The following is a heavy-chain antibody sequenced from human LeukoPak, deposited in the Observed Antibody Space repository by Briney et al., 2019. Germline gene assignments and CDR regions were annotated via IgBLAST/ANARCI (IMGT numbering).Heavy chain of an antibody. CDR3: TRDGTHIVVVTASDY. CDR2: IRSKAYGGTT. J-gene: IGHJ4*02. D-gene: IGHD2-21*02. CDR1: GFTFGDYA. V-gene: IGHV3-49*03. Sequence: GGSVRLSCTASGFTFGDYAMSWFRQAPGKGLEWVGFIRSKAYGGTTEYAASVKGRFTISRDDSKSIAYLQMNSLKTEDTAVYYCTRDGTHIVVVTASDYWGQGTLVTVSS.